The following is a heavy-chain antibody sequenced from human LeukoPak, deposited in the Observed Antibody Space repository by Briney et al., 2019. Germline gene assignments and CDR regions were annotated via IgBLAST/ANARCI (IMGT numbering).Heavy chain of an antibody. CDR1: GFTFSNYW. V-gene: IGHV3-74*01. J-gene: IGHJ4*02. D-gene: IGHD3-3*01. Sequence: GSLRLSCAASGFTFSNYWMHWVRQAPGKGLVWVSRINSDGINTSYADSVKGRFTISRDNAKNTLNLQMNSLRAEDTAIYYCARGWRYFDYWGQGTLVTVSS. CDR3: ARGWRYFDY. CDR2: INSDGINT.